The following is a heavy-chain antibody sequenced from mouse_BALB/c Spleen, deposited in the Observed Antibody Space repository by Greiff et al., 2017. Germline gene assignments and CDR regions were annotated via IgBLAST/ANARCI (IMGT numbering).Heavy chain of an antibody. D-gene: IGHD1-1*02. J-gene: IGHJ2*01. Sequence: EVQGVQSGGGLVQPGGSRKLSCAASGFTFSSFGMHWVRQAPEKGLEWVAYISSGSSTIYYADTVKGRFTISRDNPKNTLFLQMTSLRSEDTAMYYCARSGGWDYFDYWGQGTTLTVSS. V-gene: IGHV5-17*02. CDR3: ARSGGWDYFDY. CDR2: ISSGSSTI. CDR1: GFTFSSFG.